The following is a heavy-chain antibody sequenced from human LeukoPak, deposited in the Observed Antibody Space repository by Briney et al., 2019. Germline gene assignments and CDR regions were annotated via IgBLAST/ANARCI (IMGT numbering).Heavy chain of an antibody. D-gene: IGHD1-7*01. Sequence: GSLRLSCAASGFTFSDYYMSWIRQAPGKGLEWVSYISSSGTTISYADSVKGRFSISRDNAKNSLYLQMNSLRAEDTAVYYCARDDGTGTTPFDYWGQGTLVTVSS. V-gene: IGHV3-11*01. CDR2: ISSSGTTI. CDR3: ARDDGTGTTPFDY. J-gene: IGHJ4*02. CDR1: GFTFSDYY.